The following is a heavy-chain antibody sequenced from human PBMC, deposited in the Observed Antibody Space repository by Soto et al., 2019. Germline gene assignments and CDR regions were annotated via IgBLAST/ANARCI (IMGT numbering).Heavy chain of an antibody. J-gene: IGHJ6*02. CDR2: FYHSGNS. V-gene: IGHV4-59*01. CDR3: ARISSVDPYGYVNGGLDV. Sequence: PSETLSLTCSVSGGYIRSYYWSWIRQSPEKGLEWIGYFYHSGNSNYNPPLNSRVTISVDTSKNQLSLSLRSVTAADTAVYFCARISSVDPYGYVNGGLDVWGQGTTVTVSS. CDR1: GGYIRSYY. D-gene: IGHD5-18*01.